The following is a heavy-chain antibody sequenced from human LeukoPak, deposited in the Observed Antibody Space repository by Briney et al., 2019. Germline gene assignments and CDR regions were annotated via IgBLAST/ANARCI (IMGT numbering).Heavy chain of an antibody. CDR2: ISAYNGDT. J-gene: IGHJ4*02. CDR3: ARSPRPYCSGGSCRPLDYGDPRFDY. CDR1: GYTFTSYG. D-gene: IGHD2-15*01. Sequence: GASVKVSCKASGYTFTSYGISWVRQAPGQGLEWMGWISAYNGDTNYAQKLQGRVTMTTDTSTNTAYMELRSLRSGDTAVYYCARSPRPYCSGGSCRPLDYGDPRFDYWGQGSLVTVSS. V-gene: IGHV1-18*01.